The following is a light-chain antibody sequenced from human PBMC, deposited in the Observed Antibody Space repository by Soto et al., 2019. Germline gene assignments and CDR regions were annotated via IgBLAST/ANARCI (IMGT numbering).Light chain of an antibody. CDR1: QSISSY. V-gene: IGKV1-39*01. CDR2: AAS. J-gene: IGKJ2*01. Sequence: DIQMTQSPSSLSASVGDRVTITCRARQSISSYLYWYPQKRGKAPKLLIYAASSLQSGVPSRFSGIGSGTDFTLTISSLQPEDFATYYCQQSYSTPYTFGQGTKLEIK. CDR3: QQSYSTPYT.